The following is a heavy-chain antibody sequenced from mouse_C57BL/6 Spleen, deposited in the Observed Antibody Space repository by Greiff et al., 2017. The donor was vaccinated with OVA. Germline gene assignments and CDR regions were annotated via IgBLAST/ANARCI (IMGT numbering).Heavy chain of an antibody. CDR1: GFSFNTYA. D-gene: IGHD1-1*01. CDR3: VRHYYGSIFDY. J-gene: IGHJ2*01. V-gene: IGHV10-1*01. Sequence: GESGGGLVQPKGSLKLSCAASGFSFNTYAMNWVRQAPGKGLEWVARIRSKSNNYATYYADSVKDRFTISRDDSESMLYLQMNNLKTEDTAMYYCVRHYYGSIFDYWGQGTTLTVSS. CDR2: IRSKSNNYAT.